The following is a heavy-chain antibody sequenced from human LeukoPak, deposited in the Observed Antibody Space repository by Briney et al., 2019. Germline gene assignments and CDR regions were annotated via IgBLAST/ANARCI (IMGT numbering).Heavy chain of an antibody. D-gene: IGHD3-22*01. J-gene: IGHJ4*02. CDR2: IRSKPYGGTT. Sequence: GGPLRLSCRASGFTFGDYAMSWVRQAPGKGLEWVGFIRSKPYGGTTEYAASVKGRFTISRDDSKSIAYLQMNSLKTEDTAVYYCTRDWYQVYYDSSGYYYPDYWGQGTLVTVSS. CDR1: GFTFGDYA. CDR3: TRDWYQVYYDSSGYYYPDY. V-gene: IGHV3-49*04.